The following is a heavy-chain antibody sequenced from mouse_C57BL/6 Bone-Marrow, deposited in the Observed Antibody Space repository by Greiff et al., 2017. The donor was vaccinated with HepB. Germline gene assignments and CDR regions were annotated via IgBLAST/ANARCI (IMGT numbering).Heavy chain of an antibody. Sequence: QVQLQQPGAELVRPGTSVKLSCKASGYTFTSYWMHWVKQRPGQGLEWIGVIDPSDSYTNYNQKFKGKATLTVDTYSSTAYMQLSSLTSEDSAVYYCASLYGYVFDYWGQGTTLTVSS. CDR1: GYTFTSYW. D-gene: IGHD2-2*01. V-gene: IGHV1-59*01. CDR2: IDPSDSYT. J-gene: IGHJ2*01. CDR3: ASLYGYVFDY.